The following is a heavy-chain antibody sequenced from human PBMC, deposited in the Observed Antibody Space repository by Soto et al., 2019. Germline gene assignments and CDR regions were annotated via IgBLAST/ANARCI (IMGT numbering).Heavy chain of an antibody. CDR3: ARHEQFYYYFYGMDV. V-gene: IGHV5-51*01. Sequence: GESLKISCKASGYSFTTYWIAWVRQMPGKGLEWMGIINPGDSDIRYSPSFQGQVTISADNSISTAYLQWSSLKASDTAMYYCARHEQFYYYFYGMDVWGQGTAVTVSS. J-gene: IGHJ6*02. CDR2: INPGDSDI. D-gene: IGHD4-4*01. CDR1: GYSFTTYW.